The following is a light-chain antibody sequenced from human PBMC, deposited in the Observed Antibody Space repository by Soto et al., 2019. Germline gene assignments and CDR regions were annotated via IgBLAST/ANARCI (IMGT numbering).Light chain of an antibody. V-gene: IGKV3-11*01. CDR1: QSVSSY. CDR2: DAS. Sequence: IVLTQSPATLSLSPGERATLSCSASQSVSSYLAWYQQKPGQAPRRLIYDASNRATGIPARFSGSGSGTDFTLTISSLEPEDFAVYYCQQRSNWPPSTFGQGTRLEIK. J-gene: IGKJ5*01. CDR3: QQRSNWPPST.